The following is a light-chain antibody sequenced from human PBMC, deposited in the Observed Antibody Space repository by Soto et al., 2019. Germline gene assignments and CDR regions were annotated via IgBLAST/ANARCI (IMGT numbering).Light chain of an antibody. CDR3: SSYAGSNIFV. CDR1: SSDVGGYNF. J-gene: IGLJ1*01. V-gene: IGLV2-8*01. Sequence: QSALTQPPSVSGSPGQSVTISCTGTSSDVGGYNFVAWYQQHPGKAPKLMISEVSKRPSGVPDRFSGSKSGNTASLTVSGLQAEDEADYYCSSYAGSNIFVFGTGTKVTVL. CDR2: EVS.